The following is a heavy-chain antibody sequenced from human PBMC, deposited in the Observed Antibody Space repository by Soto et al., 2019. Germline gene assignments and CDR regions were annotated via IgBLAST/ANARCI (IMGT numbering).Heavy chain of an antibody. CDR3: TKYSAYALDY. J-gene: IGHJ4*02. CDR1: GGSVSNNNW. CDR2: IHHSGGT. D-gene: IGHD5-12*01. Sequence: QVQLQESGPGLVKPSGTLSLSCAVSGGSVSNNNWWSWVRQSPGNGLEWIGEIHHSGGTSYNPSLESRATLSVDKSKNELSLRLNHVTAADTAVYYCTKYSAYALDYWGLGILVTVSS. V-gene: IGHV4-4*02.